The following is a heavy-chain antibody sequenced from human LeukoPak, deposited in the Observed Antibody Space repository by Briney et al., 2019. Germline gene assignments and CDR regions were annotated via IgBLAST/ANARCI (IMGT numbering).Heavy chain of an antibody. CDR2: INPNSGGT. CDR3: ARVDYDILTGYYYYYGMDV. CDR1: GYTFTGYY. Sequence: ASVKVSCKASGYTFTGYYMHWVRQATGQGLEWMGWINPNSGGTNYAQKFQGRVTMTRDTSISTAYMELSRLRSDDTAVYYCARVDYDILTGYYYYYGMDVWGQGTTVTVSS. J-gene: IGHJ6*02. V-gene: IGHV1-2*02. D-gene: IGHD3-9*01.